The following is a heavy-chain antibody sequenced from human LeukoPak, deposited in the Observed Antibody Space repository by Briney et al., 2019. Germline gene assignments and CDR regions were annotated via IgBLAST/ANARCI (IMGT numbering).Heavy chain of an antibody. V-gene: IGHV3-64*01. CDR3: ARDASDIVVVPAAVGPIDL. CDR2: ISGNGVST. J-gene: IGHJ5*02. D-gene: IGHD2-2*01. Sequence: GGSLRLSCAASGFTPSAYAMYWVRRTPGKGLEYVSAISGNGVSTHYATSVKGRFTISRDNSKNTLYLQMGSLRDEDMAVYYCARDASDIVVVPAAVGPIDLWGQGTLVTVSS. CDR1: GFTPSAYA.